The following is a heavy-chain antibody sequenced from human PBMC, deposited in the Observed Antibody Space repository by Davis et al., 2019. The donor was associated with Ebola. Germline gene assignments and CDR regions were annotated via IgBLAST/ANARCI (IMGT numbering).Heavy chain of an antibody. V-gene: IGHV1-2*02. CDR3: ATWDCSSTSCYPIDP. J-gene: IGHJ5*02. CDR2: IHPPSGAT. Sequence: ASVKVSCKASGYTFTDYYIHWMRQAPGQGLEWVGWIHPPSGATLYAQKFQGRVTMTRDTSISTAYMELSRLRSDDTAVYYCATWDCSSTSCYPIDPWGQGTLVTVSS. D-gene: IGHD2-2*01. CDR1: GYTFTDYY.